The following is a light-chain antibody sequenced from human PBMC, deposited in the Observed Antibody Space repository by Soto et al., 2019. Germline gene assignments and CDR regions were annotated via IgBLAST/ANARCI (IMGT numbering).Light chain of an antibody. V-gene: IGKV1-12*01. Sequence: DIQMTQSPSSVSASVGDRVTITCRASQGLGVWLGWYQQKPGKAPQLLIFGASGLQSGAPSRFSGSGSGTDFTLTISSLQPEDFATYYCQQAYSFPLTFGGGTKVDIK. CDR3: QQAYSFPLT. CDR1: QGLGVW. J-gene: IGKJ4*01. CDR2: GAS.